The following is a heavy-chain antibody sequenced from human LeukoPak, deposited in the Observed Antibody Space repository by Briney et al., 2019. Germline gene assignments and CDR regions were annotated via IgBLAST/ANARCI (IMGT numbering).Heavy chain of an antibody. CDR1: GYTFTGHY. Sequence: ASVKVSCKASGYTFTGHYMYWVRQAPGQGLGWMGWINPNSGATNYAQKFQGRVTMTRDTSISTAYMDLSRLISDDTAVYYCASGGYKLDYWGQGTLVTVSS. CDR2: INPNSGAT. CDR3: ASGGYKLDY. J-gene: IGHJ4*02. V-gene: IGHV1-2*02. D-gene: IGHD5-18*01.